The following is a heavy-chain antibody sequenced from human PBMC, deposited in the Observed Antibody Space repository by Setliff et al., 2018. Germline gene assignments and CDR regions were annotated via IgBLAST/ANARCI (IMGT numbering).Heavy chain of an antibody. CDR2: IYYSGST. CDR3: ARGKGSWVLLRWFDP. J-gene: IGHJ5*02. Sequence: SETLSLTCTVSGGSISSYYWSWIRQSPGKGLEWIGYIYYSGSTNYNPSLKSRVTISVDTSKNQFSLKLSSVTAADTAVYYCARGKGSWVLLRWFDPWGQGTLVTVSS. CDR1: GGSISSYY. V-gene: IGHV4-59*12. D-gene: IGHD3-10*01.